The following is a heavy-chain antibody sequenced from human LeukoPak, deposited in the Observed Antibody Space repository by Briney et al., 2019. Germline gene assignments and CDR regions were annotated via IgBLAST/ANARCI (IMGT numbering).Heavy chain of an antibody. CDR3: AREEQWHKEAFDI. D-gene: IGHD6-19*01. CDR1: GGTFSSYA. J-gene: IGHJ3*02. V-gene: IGHV1-69*13. CDR2: IIPIFGTA. Sequence: SVKVSCKASGGTFSSYAISWVRQAPGQGLEWMGGIIPIFGTANYAQKFQGRVTITADESTSTAYMELSSLRSEDTAVYYCAREEQWHKEAFDIWGQGTMVTVSS.